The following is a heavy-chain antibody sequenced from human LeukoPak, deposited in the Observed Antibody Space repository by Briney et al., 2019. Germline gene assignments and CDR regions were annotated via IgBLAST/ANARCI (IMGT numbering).Heavy chain of an antibody. CDR2: ISSSGGYI. Sequence: GGSLRLSCAASGFTFSSYSMNWVRQAPGQGLEWVSSISSSGGYIYYADSVKGRFTISRDNAKNSLYLQMNTLRPEDTAVYYCARERQNKDFWSGGDYWGQGTLVTVSS. V-gene: IGHV3-21*01. CDR1: GFTFSSYS. D-gene: IGHD3-3*01. J-gene: IGHJ4*02. CDR3: ARERQNKDFWSGGDY.